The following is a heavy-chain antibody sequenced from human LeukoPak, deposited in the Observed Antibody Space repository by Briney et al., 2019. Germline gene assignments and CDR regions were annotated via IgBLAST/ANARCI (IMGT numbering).Heavy chain of an antibody. CDR2: INPNSGGT. CDR1: GYTFTGYY. D-gene: IGHD2-15*01. Sequence: ASVKVSCKASGYTFTGYYIHWVRQAPGQGLEWMGWINPNSGGTNYAQKFKGRVTMTRDTSTSTAYMELSSLRSEDTAVYYCARGGRRIVLLDPGGNWFDPWGKGRLLTVSS. J-gene: IGHJ5*02. V-gene: IGHV1-2*02. CDR3: ARGGRRIVLLDPGGNWFDP.